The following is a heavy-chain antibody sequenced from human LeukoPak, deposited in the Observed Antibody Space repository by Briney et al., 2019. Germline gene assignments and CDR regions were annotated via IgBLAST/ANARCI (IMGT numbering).Heavy chain of an antibody. CDR3: AKQPYNYYLDV. J-gene: IGHJ6*03. D-gene: IGHD2-21*01. CDR2: IVGDSSKT. Sequence: GGSLRLSCAISGLTFHDYAMTWVRQAPRKGLEWVSTIVGDSSKTYYADSVKGRFTISRDNSNYMLFLHMNNLRAEDTAIYYCAKQPYNYYLDVWGKGTTVTVSS. CDR1: GLTFHDYA. V-gene: IGHV3-23*01.